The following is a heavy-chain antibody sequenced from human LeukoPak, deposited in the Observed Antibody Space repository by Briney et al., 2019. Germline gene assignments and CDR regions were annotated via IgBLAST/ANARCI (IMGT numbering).Heavy chain of an antibody. D-gene: IGHD6-13*01. CDR2: IYYSGST. V-gene: IGHV4-59*01. Sequence: PSETLSLTCTVSGGSISSYYWSWIRQPPGKGLEWIGYIYYSGSTNYNPSLKSRVTISVDTSKNQFSLKLSSVTAADTAVYYCARAYSSRPGGYYYMDVWGKGTTVTVSS. J-gene: IGHJ6*03. CDR1: GGSISSYY. CDR3: ARAYSSRPGGYYYMDV.